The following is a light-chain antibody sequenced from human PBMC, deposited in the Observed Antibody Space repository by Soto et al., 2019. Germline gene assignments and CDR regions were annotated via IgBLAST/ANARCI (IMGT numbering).Light chain of an antibody. J-gene: IGKJ3*01. V-gene: IGKV1-39*01. CDR1: QHIGSY. CDR2: AAS. Sequence: DIQMTQSPSSLSASVGDRVAITCRASQHIGSYLNWYQQKPGKAPKLLIYAASTLQSGVPSRFSGSGSGTYVTLTISSLQPEDFATYYCQQSYSSPFTFGPGTKVDVK. CDR3: QQSYSSPFT.